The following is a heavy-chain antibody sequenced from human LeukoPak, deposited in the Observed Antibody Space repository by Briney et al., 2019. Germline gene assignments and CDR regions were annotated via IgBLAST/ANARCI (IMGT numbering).Heavy chain of an antibody. Sequence: PGVSLRLSCAASGFTFSSYSMNWVRQPPGKGLEWIGSIYYSGSTYYNPSLKSRVTISVDTSKNQFSLKLSSVTAADTAVYYCARHIKGAHYFDYWGQGTLVTVSS. D-gene: IGHD3-10*01. CDR2: IYYSGST. CDR3: ARHIKGAHYFDY. CDR1: GFTFSSYSMN. V-gene: IGHV4-39*01. J-gene: IGHJ4*02.